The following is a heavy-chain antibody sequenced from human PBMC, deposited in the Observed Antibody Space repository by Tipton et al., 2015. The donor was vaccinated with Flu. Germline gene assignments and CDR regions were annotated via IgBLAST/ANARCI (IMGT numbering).Heavy chain of an antibody. CDR3: ARLSYYDVDLKNFYFDY. J-gene: IGHJ4*02. CDR1: GGSFSGYY. Sequence: AGLVKPSETLSLTCAVYGGSFSGYYWSWIRQPPGKGLELIGSIFPSGTTYYNPSLKSRVTISVDTSKSQFSLMLRSVTAADTAVYYCARLSYYDVDLKNFYFDYWGQGALVTVSS. CDR2: IFPSGTT. D-gene: IGHD3-10*02. V-gene: IGHV4-34*12.